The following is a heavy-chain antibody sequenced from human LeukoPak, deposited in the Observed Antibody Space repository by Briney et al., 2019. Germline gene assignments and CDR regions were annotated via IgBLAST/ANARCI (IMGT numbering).Heavy chain of an antibody. J-gene: IGHJ4*02. CDR3: ARLGVVVVPAAGD. D-gene: IGHD2-2*01. Sequence: SETLSLTCAVYGGSFSGYYWSWIRQPPGKGREGIGEINHSGSTNYNPSLESRVTISVDTSKNQFSLKLSSVTAADTAVYYCARLGVVVVPAAGDWGQGTLVTVSS. CDR2: INHSGST. CDR1: GGSFSGYY. V-gene: IGHV4-34*01.